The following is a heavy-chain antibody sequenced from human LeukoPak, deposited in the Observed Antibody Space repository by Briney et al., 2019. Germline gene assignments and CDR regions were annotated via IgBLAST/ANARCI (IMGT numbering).Heavy chain of an antibody. CDR3: ARDWGLDY. J-gene: IGHJ4*02. CDR2: IKQDGSDK. V-gene: IGHV3-7*01. D-gene: IGHD3-16*01. CDR1: GFTFSSYW. Sequence: GGSLRLSCAASGFTFSSYWMNWVRQAPGKGLEWVANIKQDGSDKFYVDSVKGRFTISRDNAKNSLYLQMNSLRAEDTAVYYRARDWGLDYWGQGTLVTVSS.